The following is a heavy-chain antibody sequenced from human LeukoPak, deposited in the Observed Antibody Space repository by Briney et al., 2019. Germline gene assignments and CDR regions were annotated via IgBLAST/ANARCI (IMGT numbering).Heavy chain of an antibody. CDR1: GYSFSNYW. D-gene: IGHD2-2*01. CDR2: IYAGDSRT. V-gene: IGHV5-51*01. Sequence: PGESLQISCQGSGYSFSNYWIGWVRQMPGKGLEWMGIIYAGDSRTTYSTSYQGQDTISVDKSISTAYLQWSSLKASDTAMYYCARRYCTSTTCYPFDYWGQGTLVTVSS. CDR3: ARRYCTSTTCYPFDY. J-gene: IGHJ4*02.